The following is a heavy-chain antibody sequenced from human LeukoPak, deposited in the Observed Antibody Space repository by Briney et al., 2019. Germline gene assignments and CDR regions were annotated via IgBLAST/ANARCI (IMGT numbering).Heavy chain of an antibody. Sequence: GGSLRLSCATSGFTFNNYAMSWVRQAPGKGLGWVSSISGGGGNTYYADSVKGRFTISRDNYKNTVDLQMNSLRAEDTAVYYCAKEERAAAGRDFEYWGQGILVTVSS. CDR3: AKEERAAAGRDFEY. J-gene: IGHJ4*02. CDR1: GFTFNNYA. CDR2: ISGGGGNT. V-gene: IGHV3-23*01. D-gene: IGHD6-13*01.